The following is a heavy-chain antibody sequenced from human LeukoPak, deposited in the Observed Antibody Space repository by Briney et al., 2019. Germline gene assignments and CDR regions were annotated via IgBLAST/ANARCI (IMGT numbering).Heavy chain of an antibody. Sequence: SETLSLTCTVSGGSISSGSYYWSWIRQPAGKGLEWIGRIYISGSTNYNPSLKSRVTISVDTSKNQFSLKLSSVTAADTAVYYCVGVSTYYDFWSGPIDYWGQGTLVTVSS. V-gene: IGHV4-61*02. D-gene: IGHD3-3*01. J-gene: IGHJ4*02. CDR2: IYISGST. CDR3: VGVSTYYDFWSGPIDY. CDR1: GGSISSGSYY.